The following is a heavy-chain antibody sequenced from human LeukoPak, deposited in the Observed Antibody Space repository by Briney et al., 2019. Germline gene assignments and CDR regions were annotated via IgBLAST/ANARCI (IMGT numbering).Heavy chain of an antibody. V-gene: IGHV3-9*03. J-gene: IGHJ3*02. CDR3: VKGDNYDVGLWGDAFDI. D-gene: IGHD3-22*01. CDR1: GFVFEDYA. CDR2: ISLDSDNI. Sequence: PGRSLRLSCAASGFVFEDYAMHWVRQAPGKGLEWVSGISLDSDNIVYADSVKGRFTISRDNARNSLYLQMNSLRAEDMAFYYCVKGDNYDVGLWGDAFDIWGQGTLVTVSS.